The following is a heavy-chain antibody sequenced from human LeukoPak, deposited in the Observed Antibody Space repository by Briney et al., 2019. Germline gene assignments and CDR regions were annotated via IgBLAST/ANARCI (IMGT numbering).Heavy chain of an antibody. D-gene: IGHD1-14*01. CDR1: GGSISSYY. CDR3: ARRDNRVRYYYFDY. V-gene: IGHV4-59*08. J-gene: IGHJ4*02. CDR2: IYYSGST. Sequence: SETLSLTCTVSGGSISSYYWSWIRQPPGKGLEWIGYIYYSGSTNYNPSLKSRVTISVDTSKNQFSLKLSSVTAADTAVYYCARRDNRVRYYYFDYWGQGTLVTVSS.